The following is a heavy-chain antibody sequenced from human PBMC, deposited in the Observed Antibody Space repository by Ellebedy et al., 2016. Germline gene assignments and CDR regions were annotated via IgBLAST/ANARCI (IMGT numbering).Heavy chain of an antibody. CDR2: IYPGDSDT. V-gene: IGHV5-51*01. CDR3: ARGYCSSTSCYTGYDY. Sequence: KVSXKGSGYSFTSYWIGWVRQMPGKGLEWMGIIYPGDSDTRYSPSFQGQVTISADKSISTAYLQWSSLKASDTAMYYCARGYCSSTSCYTGYDYWGQGTLVTVSS. CDR1: GYSFTSYW. D-gene: IGHD2-2*02. J-gene: IGHJ4*02.